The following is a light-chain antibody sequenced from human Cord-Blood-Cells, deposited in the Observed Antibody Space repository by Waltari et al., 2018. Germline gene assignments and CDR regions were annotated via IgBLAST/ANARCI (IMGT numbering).Light chain of an antibody. J-gene: IGKJ2*01. Sequence: DIVMTQSPDSLDVALGERSTINCQSTPSVLYSSNNKNYLAWYQQKPGQPPKLLIYWASTRESGVPDRFSGSGSGTDFTLTISSLQAEDVAVYYCQQYYSTPPTFGQGTKLEIK. CDR2: WAS. CDR1: PSVLYSSNNKNY. CDR3: QQYYSTPPT. V-gene: IGKV4-1*01.